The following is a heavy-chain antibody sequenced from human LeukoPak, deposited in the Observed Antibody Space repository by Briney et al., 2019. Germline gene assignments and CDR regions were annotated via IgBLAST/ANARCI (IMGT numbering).Heavy chain of an antibody. D-gene: IGHD1-26*01. CDR1: GFTFSSYW. V-gene: IGHV3-7*01. Sequence: GGSLRLSCAASGFTFSSYWMSWVRQAPGKGLEWVANIKQGGSEKYYVDSVKGRFTISRDNAKNSLYLQMNSLRAEDTAVYYGARDKIVGATIFDYWGQGTLVTVSS. CDR3: ARDKIVGATIFDY. J-gene: IGHJ4*02. CDR2: IKQGGSEK.